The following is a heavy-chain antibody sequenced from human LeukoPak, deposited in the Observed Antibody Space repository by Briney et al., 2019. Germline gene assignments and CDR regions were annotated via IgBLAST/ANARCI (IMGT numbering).Heavy chain of an antibody. CDR3: ARVPLGVVVAATHYGMDV. Sequence: ASVKVSCKASGYTFTSYYIHWVRQAPGQGLEWMGIINPSGGSTSYAQKFQGRVTMTRDTSTSTVYMELSSLRSEDTAVYYCARVPLGVVVAATHYGMDVWGQGTTVTVSS. J-gene: IGHJ6*02. CDR1: GYTFTSYY. V-gene: IGHV1-46*01. CDR2: INPSGGST. D-gene: IGHD2-15*01.